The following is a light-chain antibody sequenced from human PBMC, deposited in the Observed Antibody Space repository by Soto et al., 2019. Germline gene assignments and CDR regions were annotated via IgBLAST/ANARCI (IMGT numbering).Light chain of an antibody. CDR1: QSIGSW. CDR3: QQYSTYTPRT. V-gene: IGKV1-5*03. CDR2: KAS. J-gene: IGKJ1*01. Sequence: DVQMTQSPSTLSASVVDRVSITCRASQSIGSWLAWYQHKPGKAPKILIYKASSLESGVPSRFSGSGSGTEFTLTISSLQPDDFATYYCQQYSTYTPRTFGQGTKVDIK.